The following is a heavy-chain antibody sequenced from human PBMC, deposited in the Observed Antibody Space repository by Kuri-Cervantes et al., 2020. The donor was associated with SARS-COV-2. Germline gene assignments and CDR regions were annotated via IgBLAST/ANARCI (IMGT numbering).Heavy chain of an antibody. J-gene: IGHJ4*02. D-gene: IGHD3-22*01. CDR2: ISYDGSNK. V-gene: IGHV3-30-3*02. Sequence: GESLKISCADSGFTFRNYAFHWVRQAPGKGLEWVAVISYDGSNKYYADSVKGRFTISRDNSKNTLYLQMNSLRAEDTAVYYCAKLQPFHSGYDDYWGQGTLVTVSS. CDR1: GFTFRNYA. CDR3: AKLQPFHSGYDDY.